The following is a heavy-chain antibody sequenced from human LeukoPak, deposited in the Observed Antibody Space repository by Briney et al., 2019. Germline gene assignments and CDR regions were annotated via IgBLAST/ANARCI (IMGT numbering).Heavy chain of an antibody. J-gene: IGHJ4*02. V-gene: IGHV3-9*01. CDR2: ISWNSGSI. Sequence: GGSLRLSCAASGFTFDDYAMHWVRQAPGKGLEWVSGISWNSGSIGYADSVKGRFTVSRDNAKNSLYLQMNSLRAEDTALYYCAKDGTMVRGVPYYFDYWGQGTLVTVSS. CDR3: AKDGTMVRGVPYYFDY. CDR1: GFTFDDYA. D-gene: IGHD3-10*01.